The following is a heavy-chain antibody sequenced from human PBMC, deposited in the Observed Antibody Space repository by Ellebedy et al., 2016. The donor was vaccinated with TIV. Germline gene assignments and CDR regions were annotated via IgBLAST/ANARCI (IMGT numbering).Heavy chain of an antibody. Sequence: PGGSLRLSCAASGFTFSSYSMNRVRQAPGKGLEWVASISSSTNFIYYADSVKGRFTISRDNSKNTLYLQMSSLRAEDTAVYYCVPRMVVAFEYWGQGTLVTVSS. CDR1: GFTFSSYS. CDR3: VPRMVVAFEY. D-gene: IGHD2-21*01. CDR2: ISSSTNFI. V-gene: IGHV3-21*01. J-gene: IGHJ4*02.